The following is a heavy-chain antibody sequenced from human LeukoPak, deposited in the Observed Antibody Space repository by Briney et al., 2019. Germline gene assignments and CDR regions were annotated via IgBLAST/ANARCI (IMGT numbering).Heavy chain of an antibody. CDR2: ISSSSSYI. V-gene: IGHV3-21*01. J-gene: IGHJ6*03. Sequence: GGSLRLSCAASGFTFSSYSMNWVRRAPGKGLERVSSISSSSSYIYYADSVKGRFTISRDNAKNSLYLQMNSLRAEDTAVYYCVREGLGYCSSTSCGEGGMDVWGKGTTVTVSS. CDR3: VREGLGYCSSTSCGEGGMDV. D-gene: IGHD2-2*01. CDR1: GFTFSSYS.